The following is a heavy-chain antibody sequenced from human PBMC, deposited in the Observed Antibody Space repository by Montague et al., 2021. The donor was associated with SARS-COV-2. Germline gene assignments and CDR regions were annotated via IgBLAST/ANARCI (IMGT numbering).Heavy chain of an antibody. Sequence: PALVKPTQTPTLTCTFSGFSLSTSGMRASWIRQPPGKALEWLARXXWDDDKFYSTSLKTRLTISKDTSKNQVVLTMTNMDPVDTATYYCARSYYDILTAYYTPFDYWGQGTLVTVSS. CDR3: ARSYYDILTAYYTPFDY. J-gene: IGHJ4*02. CDR1: GFSLSTSGMR. D-gene: IGHD3-9*01. CDR2: XXWDDDK. V-gene: IGHV2-70*04.